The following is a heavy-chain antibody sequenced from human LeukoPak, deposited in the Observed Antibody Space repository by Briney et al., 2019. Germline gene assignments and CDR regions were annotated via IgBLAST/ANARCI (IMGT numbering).Heavy chain of an antibody. Sequence: GGSRRLSCAASGFTFDDYAMHWVRQAPGKGLVWVSRINSDGSSTSYADSVKGRFTISRDNAKNTLYVQMNSLRAEDTAVYYCARDRPMGGYNWFDPWGQGTLVTVSS. J-gene: IGHJ5*02. V-gene: IGHV3-74*01. D-gene: IGHD2-15*01. CDR3: ARDRPMGGYNWFDP. CDR1: GFTFDDYA. CDR2: INSDGSST.